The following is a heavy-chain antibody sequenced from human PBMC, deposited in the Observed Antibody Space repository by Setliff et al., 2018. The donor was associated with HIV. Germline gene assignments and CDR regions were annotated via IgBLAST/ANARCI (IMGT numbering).Heavy chain of an antibody. J-gene: IGHJ4*02. CDR1: GYTFTGNY. CDR3: ARVFYSRGSGYYKGLDY. V-gene: IGHV1-2*06. CDR2: INPNSGGT. Sequence: ASVKVSCKASGYTFTGNYMHWVRQAPGQGLEWMGRINPNSGGTNYAQKFQGRVTMTTDTSTSTAYMEMRSLRSEDTALYYCARVFYSRGSGYYKGLDYWGQGTLVTVSS. D-gene: IGHD3-3*01.